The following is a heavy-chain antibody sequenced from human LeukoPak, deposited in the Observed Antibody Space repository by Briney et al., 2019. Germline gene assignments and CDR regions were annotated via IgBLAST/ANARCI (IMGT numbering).Heavy chain of an antibody. CDR2: INPTGGST. Sequence: ASVNVSCKASGYTFPSYFMHWVRQAPGQVLEWMGIINPTGGSTTYAQKFQGRVTMTRDTSTSTVYMELSSLRSEDTAVYYCARVDSGWHRYYYYYGMDVWGQGTTVTVSS. V-gene: IGHV1-46*01. D-gene: IGHD6-19*01. CDR1: GYTFPSYF. CDR3: ARVDSGWHRYYYYYGMDV. J-gene: IGHJ6*02.